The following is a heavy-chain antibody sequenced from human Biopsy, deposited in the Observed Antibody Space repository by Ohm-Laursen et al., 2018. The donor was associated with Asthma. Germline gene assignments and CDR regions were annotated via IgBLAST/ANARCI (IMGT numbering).Heavy chain of an antibody. Sequence: TLSLTCSLSSGSGGYMRSGNYYWGWIRQPPGKGLEWIGSIYYSGTTYYNPSLESRVTVSADTSKNQFSLKLTSVTAADTAVYYCVRGSSSRHHGPFHYYYGLDVWGQGTTATVSS. V-gene: IGHV4-39*01. J-gene: IGHJ6*02. D-gene: IGHD6-13*01. CDR2: IYYSGTT. CDR3: VRGSSSRHHGPFHYYYGLDV. CDR1: SGSGGYMRSGNYY.